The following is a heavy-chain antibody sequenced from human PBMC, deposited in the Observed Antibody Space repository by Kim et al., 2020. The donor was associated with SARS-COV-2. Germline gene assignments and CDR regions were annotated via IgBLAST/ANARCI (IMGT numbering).Heavy chain of an antibody. Sequence: GGSLRLSCAASGFTFSSYGMHWVRQAPGKGLEWVAVISYDGSNKYYADSVKGRFTISRDNSKNTLYLQMNSLRAEDTAVYYCAKDTRSVAAAGYVMDVWGQGTTVTLSS. CDR1: GFTFSSYG. CDR2: ISYDGSNK. CDR3: AKDTRSVAAAGYVMDV. D-gene: IGHD6-13*01. J-gene: IGHJ6*02. V-gene: IGHV3-30*18.